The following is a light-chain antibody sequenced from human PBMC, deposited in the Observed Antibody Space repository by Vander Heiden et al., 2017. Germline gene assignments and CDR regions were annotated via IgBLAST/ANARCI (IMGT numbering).Light chain of an antibody. V-gene: IGLV1-44*01. CDR1: SSNIGTNT. Sequence: QSVLTQPPSASGTPGQRVTISCSGSSSNIGTNTVNWYQHLPGTAPKLLIYNNNQRPSGVADRFSGSKPGTSASLAISGLQSEDEAEYYCSSWDDSLNGVVFGGGTKLTVL. CDR2: NNN. J-gene: IGLJ3*02. CDR3: SSWDDSLNGVV.